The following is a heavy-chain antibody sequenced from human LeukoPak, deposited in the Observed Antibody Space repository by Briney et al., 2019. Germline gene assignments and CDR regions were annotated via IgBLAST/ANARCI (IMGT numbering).Heavy chain of an antibody. CDR3: ARRVSRGYFDL. V-gene: IGHV4-4*02. J-gene: IGHJ2*01. Sequence: SETLSLTCAVSGGSISSSNWWSWVRQPPGKGLEWIGEIYHSGSTNYNPSLKSRVTISVDTSKNQFSLKLSSVTAADTAVYYCARRVSRGYFDLWGRGTLVTVSS. CDR1: GGSISSSNW. CDR2: IYHSGST.